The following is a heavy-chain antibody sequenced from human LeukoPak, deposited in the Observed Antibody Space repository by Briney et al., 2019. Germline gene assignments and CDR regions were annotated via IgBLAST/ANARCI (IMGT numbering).Heavy chain of an antibody. CDR2: IYYSGST. J-gene: IGHJ6*02. D-gene: IGHD6-19*01. CDR3: ARHGTHSSGWYSDYYYGMDV. Sequence: SETRSLTCTVSGGSISSYYWSWIRQPPGKGMEWIGYIYYSGSTNYNPSLKSRVTISVDTSKNQFSLKLSSVTAADTAVYYCARHGTHSSGWYSDYYYGMDVWGQGTTVTVSS. V-gene: IGHV4-59*08. CDR1: GGSISSYY.